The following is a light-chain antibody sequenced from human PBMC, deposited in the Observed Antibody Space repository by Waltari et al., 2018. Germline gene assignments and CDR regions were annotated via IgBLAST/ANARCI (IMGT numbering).Light chain of an antibody. Sequence: EIVMTQSPATLSVFPGERATLSCRAGQSIRSNLDWYQHKPGQSPRLLIYRASTRATGSPARFSGSGSGTEFTLTISSLQSEDFAVYFCQQYDNWLGTFGQGTKVEIK. CDR3: QQYDNWLGT. CDR2: RAS. CDR1: QSIRSN. V-gene: IGKV3-15*01. J-gene: IGKJ1*01.